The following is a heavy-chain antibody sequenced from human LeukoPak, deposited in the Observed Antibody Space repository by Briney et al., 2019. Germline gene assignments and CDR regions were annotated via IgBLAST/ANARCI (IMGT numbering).Heavy chain of an antibody. CDR1: GAPISNSDFY. CDR3: ARVNDCSGSSCFSRWFDP. CDR2: LYYGGSP. Sequence: SETLSLTCTVSGAPISNSDFYWGWIRQPPGKGLEWIGTLYYGGSPLYNASLTSRVSMSVETSKNQFSLRLSSVTAADTAVYYCARVNDCSGSSCFSRWFDPWGQGTLITVSS. J-gene: IGHJ5*02. V-gene: IGHV4-39*07. D-gene: IGHD2-15*01.